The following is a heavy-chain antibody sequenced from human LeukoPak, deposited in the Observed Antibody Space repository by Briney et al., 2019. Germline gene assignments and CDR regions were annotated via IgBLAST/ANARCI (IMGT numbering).Heavy chain of an antibody. Sequence: EASVKVSCKASGGTFSSYAISWVRQAPGQGLEWMGGIIPIFGTANYAQKFQGRVTITTDESTSTAYMELSSLRSEDTAVYYCASCGGDCYSSGYYYYYYMDVWGKGTTVTVSS. V-gene: IGHV1-69*05. CDR2: IIPIFGTA. J-gene: IGHJ6*03. CDR1: GGTFSSYA. D-gene: IGHD2-21*02. CDR3: ASCGGDCYSSGYYYYYYMDV.